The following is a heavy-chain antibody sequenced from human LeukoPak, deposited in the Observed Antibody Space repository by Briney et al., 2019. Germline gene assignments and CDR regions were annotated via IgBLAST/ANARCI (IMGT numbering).Heavy chain of an antibody. CDR3: ARVASAAGSFDY. CDR1: GGSISSYY. Sequence: SETLSLTCTVSGGSISSYYWSWIRQPPGKGLEWSGYTYYSGSTNYNPSPKSRVTISVDTSKNQYSLKLCSVTAADTAVYYCARVASAAGSFDYWGQGTLVTVSS. V-gene: IGHV4-59*01. D-gene: IGHD6-13*01. CDR2: TYYSGST. J-gene: IGHJ4*02.